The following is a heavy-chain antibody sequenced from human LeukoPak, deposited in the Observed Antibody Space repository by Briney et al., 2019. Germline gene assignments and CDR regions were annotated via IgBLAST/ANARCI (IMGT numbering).Heavy chain of an antibody. CDR1: GASVSSGGYY. D-gene: IGHD3-10*01. CDR2: IYYSGST. V-gene: IGHV4-61*08. Sequence: PSETLSLTCTVSGASVSSGGYYWSWIRQPPGKGLEWIGYIYYSGSTNYNPSLKSRVTISVDTSKNQFSLKLSSVTAADTAVYYCARDARGFGELFFSGAFDIWGQGTMVTVSS. J-gene: IGHJ3*02. CDR3: ARDARGFGELFFSGAFDI.